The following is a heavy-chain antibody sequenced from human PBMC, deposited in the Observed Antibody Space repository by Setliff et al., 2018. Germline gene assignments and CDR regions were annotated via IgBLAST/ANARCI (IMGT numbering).Heavy chain of an antibody. CDR2: IHIGGSA. D-gene: IGHD6-19*01. CDR3: AREQWLDPPGYYYMDV. V-gene: IGHV4-4*07. CDR1: GGSISSYY. Sequence: SETLSLICIVSGGSISSYYWSWIRQPAGKGLEWIGHIHIGGSANYNPSLKSRVTMSIDTAKNQFSLKLNSVTAADMAVYYCAREQWLDPPGYYYMDVWAKGTTVTVSS. J-gene: IGHJ6*03.